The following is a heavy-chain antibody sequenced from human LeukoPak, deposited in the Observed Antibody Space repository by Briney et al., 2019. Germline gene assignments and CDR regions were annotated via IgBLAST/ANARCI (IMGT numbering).Heavy chain of an antibody. D-gene: IGHD1-26*01. J-gene: IGHJ4*02. Sequence: GGSLRLSCAASGFTFSSYGMHWVRQAPGKGLEWVAVMSHDGSNKYYADSVKGRFTISRDNSRNTLYLQMNSLRAEDTAVYYCVKDLMGGSYVSVDWGQGTLVTVSS. CDR2: MSHDGSNK. CDR3: VKDLMGGSYVSVD. CDR1: GFTFSSYG. V-gene: IGHV3-30*18.